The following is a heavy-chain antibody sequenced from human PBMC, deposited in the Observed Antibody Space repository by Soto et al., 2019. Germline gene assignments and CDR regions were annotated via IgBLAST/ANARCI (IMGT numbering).Heavy chain of an antibody. J-gene: IGHJ3*02. Sequence: GGSLRLSCAASGFTFGSYAMSWVRQAPGKALEWVSGILDSGAGTYYVDSVKGRFTISRDNSKNMVFLQMESLRAEDTALYYSAKGKSGGFDIWGQGTMVTVSS. CDR3: AKGKSGGFDI. V-gene: IGHV3-23*01. CDR2: ILDSGAGT. CDR1: GFTFGSYA. D-gene: IGHD2-15*01.